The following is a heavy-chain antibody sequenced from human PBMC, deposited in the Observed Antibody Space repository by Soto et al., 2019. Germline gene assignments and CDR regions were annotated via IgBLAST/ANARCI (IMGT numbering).Heavy chain of an antibody. D-gene: IGHD1-26*01. CDR3: ASRHDSGSYPYYFDY. CDR2: ISYDGSNK. V-gene: IGHV3-30-3*01. Sequence: GGSLRLSCAASGFTFSSYAMHWVRQAPGKGLEWVAVISYDGSNKYYADSVKGRFTISRDNSKNTLYLQMNSLRAEDTAVYYCASRHDSGSYPYYFDYWGQGTLVTVSS. J-gene: IGHJ4*02. CDR1: GFTFSSYA.